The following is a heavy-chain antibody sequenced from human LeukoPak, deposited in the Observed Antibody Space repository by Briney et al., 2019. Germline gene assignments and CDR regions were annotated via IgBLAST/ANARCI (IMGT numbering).Heavy chain of an antibody. Sequence: GGSLRLSCAASGFTFSTYAMNWVRQAPGKGLEWVSSISGSGGNTFYADSVKGRFTISRDNSKNTLYLQMNSLRAEDTAVYYCAKRGPIYSSSPGNYFDYWGQGTLVTVSS. D-gene: IGHD6-6*01. CDR2: ISGSGGNT. CDR3: AKRGPIYSSSPGNYFDY. CDR1: GFTFSTYA. V-gene: IGHV3-23*01. J-gene: IGHJ4*02.